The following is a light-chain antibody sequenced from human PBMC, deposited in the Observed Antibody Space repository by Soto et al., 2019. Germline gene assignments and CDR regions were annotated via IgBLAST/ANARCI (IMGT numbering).Light chain of an antibody. V-gene: IGKV3-20*01. Sequence: EIVLTQSPGTLSLSPGERATLSCRASETVAGSYLAWYQQKPGQAPRLLIHGASTRATGIADRFSGSGSGTGFTLTISRLEPEDFAVYYCQLYGTSPKTFGQGTKVDIK. CDR3: QLYGTSPKT. J-gene: IGKJ1*01. CDR2: GAS. CDR1: ETVAGSY.